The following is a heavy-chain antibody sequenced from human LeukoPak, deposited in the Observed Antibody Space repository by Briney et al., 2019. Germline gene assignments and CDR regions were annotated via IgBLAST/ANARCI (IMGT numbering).Heavy chain of an antibody. CDR1: GGSVSSDSYY. CDR2: VYHTGHI. D-gene: IGHD5-18*01. CDR3: ARDRGGGRGYSEGLDY. J-gene: IGHJ4*02. Sequence: SETLSLTCTVSGGSVSSDSYYWSWIRQPPGKSLEWIGHVYHTGHINYNPPLGSRVTISVDTSRNQFSLDLTSVSAADTAVYYCARDRGGGRGYSEGLDYWGQGALVTVSS. V-gene: IGHV4-61*01.